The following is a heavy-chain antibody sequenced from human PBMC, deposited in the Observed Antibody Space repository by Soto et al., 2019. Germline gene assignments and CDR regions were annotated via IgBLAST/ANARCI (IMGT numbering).Heavy chain of an antibody. CDR2: IKQDGSEQ. CDR1: GFNFGSYW. Sequence: EVQLVESGGGLIKPGGSLRLSCAASGFNFGSYWMSWVRQAPGKGLEWVANIKQDGSEQYYVDSVKGRFTISRDNAKNSLYLRMNSLRAEDTAVYYCARLDYDYWSGYYNNFDHWGQGTLVTVSS. CDR3: ARLDYDYWSGYYNNFDH. V-gene: IGHV3-7*03. J-gene: IGHJ4*02. D-gene: IGHD3-3*01.